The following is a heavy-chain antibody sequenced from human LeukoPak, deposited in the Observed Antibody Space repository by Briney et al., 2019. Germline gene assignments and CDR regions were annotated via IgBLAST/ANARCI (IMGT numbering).Heavy chain of an antibody. CDR3: ARDRDYGDYYYYGMDV. V-gene: IGHV3-33*01. J-gene: IGHJ6*02. CDR2: IWYDGSNK. CDR1: GFTFSSYG. Sequence: GGSLRLSCAASGFTFSSYGMHWVRQAPGKGLEWVAVIWYDGSNKYYADSVKGRFTISRDNSKNTLYLQMNSLRAEDTAVYYCARDRDYGDYYYYGMDVWGQGPTVTVSS. D-gene: IGHD4-17*01.